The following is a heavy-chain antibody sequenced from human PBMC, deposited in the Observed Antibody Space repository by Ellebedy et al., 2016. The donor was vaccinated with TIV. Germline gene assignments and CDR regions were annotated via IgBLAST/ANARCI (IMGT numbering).Heavy chain of an antibody. CDR1: GFSFRSYW. CDR2: IRGDSEK. Sequence: PGGSLRLSCEAFGFSFRSYWMSWVRQAPGKGLEWVANIRGDSEKYYVDSVKGRFTISRDNGKNSLYLQMHSLRSEDTAVYYCARRGSYGDYAVQINSWFDSWGQGTLVTVSS. V-gene: IGHV3-7*01. D-gene: IGHD4-17*01. J-gene: IGHJ5*01. CDR3: ARRGSYGDYAVQINSWFDS.